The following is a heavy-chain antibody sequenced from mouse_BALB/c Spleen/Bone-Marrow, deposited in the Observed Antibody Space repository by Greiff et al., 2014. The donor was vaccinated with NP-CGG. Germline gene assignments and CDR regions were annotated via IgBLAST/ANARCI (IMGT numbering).Heavy chain of an antibody. D-gene: IGHD2-4*01. J-gene: IGHJ2*01. CDR1: GFTFSSYG. CDR2: INSNGGST. V-gene: IGHV5-6-3*01. CDR3: ARDYDYDY. Sequence: EVKLMESGGGLVRPGGSLKLSCAASGFTFSSYGMSWVRQTPDKRLELVATINSNGGSTYYPDSVKGRFTISRDNAKNTLYLQMSSLKSEDTAMYYCARDYDYDYWGQGTTLTVSS.